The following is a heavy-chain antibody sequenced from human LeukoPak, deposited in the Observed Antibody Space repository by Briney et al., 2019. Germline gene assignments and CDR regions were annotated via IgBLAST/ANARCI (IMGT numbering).Heavy chain of an antibody. D-gene: IGHD6-6*01. CDR2: IIPIFGTA. CDR1: GGPFSSYA. Sequence: GASVKVSCKASGGPFSSYAISWLRQAPGQGLEWMGGIIPIFGTANYAQKFQGRVTITTDESTSTAYMELSSLRSEDTAVYYCAGGKQLLGFFDYWGQGTLVTVSS. J-gene: IGHJ4*02. V-gene: IGHV1-69*05. CDR3: AGGKQLLGFFDY.